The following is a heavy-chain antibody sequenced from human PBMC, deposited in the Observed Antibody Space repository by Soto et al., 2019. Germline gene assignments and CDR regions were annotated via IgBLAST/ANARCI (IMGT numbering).Heavy chain of an antibody. J-gene: IGHJ6*02. CDR3: ARVRQWLENYYYYGMDV. D-gene: IGHD6-19*01. Sequence: PSETLSLTCTVSGCSISSGGYYWSWIRQHPGKGLEWIGYIYYSGSTYYNPSLKSRVTISVDTSKNQFSLKLSSVTAADTAVYYCARVRQWLENYYYYGMDVWGQGTTVTVSS. CDR2: IYYSGST. V-gene: IGHV4-31*03. CDR1: GCSISSGGYY.